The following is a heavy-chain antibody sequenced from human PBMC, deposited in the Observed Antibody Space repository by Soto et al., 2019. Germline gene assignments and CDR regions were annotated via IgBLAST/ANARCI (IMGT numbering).Heavy chain of an antibody. J-gene: IGHJ4*02. Sequence: SETLSLTCAVYGGSFSGYYWSWIRQPPGKGLEWIGEINHSGSTNYNPSLKSRVTISVDTSKNQFSLKLSSVTAADTAVYYCARTQWRNVRVGATTQAPEYWGQETLVTTSS. CDR3: ARTQWRNVRVGATTQAPEY. CDR1: GGSFSGYY. D-gene: IGHD1-26*01. CDR2: INHSGST. V-gene: IGHV4-34*01.